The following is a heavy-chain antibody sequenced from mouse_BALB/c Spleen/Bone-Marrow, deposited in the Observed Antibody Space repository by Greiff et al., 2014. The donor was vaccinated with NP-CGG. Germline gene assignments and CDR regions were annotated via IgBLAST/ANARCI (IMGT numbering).Heavy chain of an antibody. V-gene: IGHV6-6*01. D-gene: IGHD2-4*01. J-gene: IGHJ3*01. Sequence: EVQLQQSGGGLVQPGGSMKLSCAASGFTFSDAWMDWVRQSPEKGLEWVAEIRSKANSHATYYAESVKGRFTISRDDSKSSVYLQMNSLRAEDTGIYYCTMITTFAYWGQGTLVTVSA. CDR2: IRSKANSHAT. CDR1: GFTFSDAW. CDR3: TMITTFAY.